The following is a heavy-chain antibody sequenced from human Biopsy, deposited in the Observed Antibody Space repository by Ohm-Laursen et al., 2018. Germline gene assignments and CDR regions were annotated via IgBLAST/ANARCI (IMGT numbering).Heavy chain of an antibody. CDR1: GYTLTDLS. J-gene: IGHJ4*02. CDR3: AGDINNWNVNY. V-gene: IGHV1-24*01. Sequence: ASVKVSCKDSGYTLTDLSMHWVRQAPGKGLEWMGGFAPENGKTIYAQKFQGRVTMTEDTSTDTAYMELSNLRSEDTAVYYCAGDINNWNVNYWGQGTLVIVSS. D-gene: IGHD1-20*01. CDR2: FAPENGKT.